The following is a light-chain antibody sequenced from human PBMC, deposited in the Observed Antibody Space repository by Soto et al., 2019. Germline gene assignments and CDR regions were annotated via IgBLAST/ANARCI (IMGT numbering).Light chain of an antibody. CDR1: SSNFGAGYD. Sequence: QSVLTQPPSVSGAPGHRVSISCTGSSSNFGAGYDVHWYQQLPGTAPKLLIYDNNNRPSGVPDRFSGSKSGTSASLAITGLQAEDEADYYCQSYDSSLTAYVFGTGTKLTVL. J-gene: IGLJ1*01. CDR3: QSYDSSLTAYV. V-gene: IGLV1-40*01. CDR2: DNN.